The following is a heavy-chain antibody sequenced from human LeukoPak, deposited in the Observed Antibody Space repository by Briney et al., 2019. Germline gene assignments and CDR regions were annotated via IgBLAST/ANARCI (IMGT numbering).Heavy chain of an antibody. CDR1: GGSISSGGYS. Sequence: SETLSLTCAVSGGSISSGGYSWSWIRQPPGKGLEWIGYIYHSGSTNYNPSLKSRVTMSVDTSKNQFSLKLSSVTAADTAVYHCARNSGQAQTADLLWFGEAPHGGYGMDVWGQGTTVTVSS. CDR2: IYHSGST. V-gene: IGHV4-30-2*01. D-gene: IGHD3-10*01. CDR3: ARNSGQAQTADLLWFGEAPHGGYGMDV. J-gene: IGHJ6*02.